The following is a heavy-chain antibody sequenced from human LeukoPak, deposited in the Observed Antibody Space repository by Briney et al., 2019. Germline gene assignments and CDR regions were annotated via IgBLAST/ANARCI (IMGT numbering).Heavy chain of an antibody. CDR2: IYYTGST. CDR3: ARVTSRWYSSSYLDY. J-gene: IGHJ4*02. V-gene: IGHV4-59*08. CDR1: GGSISSYY. D-gene: IGHD6-6*01. Sequence: SETLSLTCTVSGGSISSYYWSWIRQPPGKGLEWIGYIYYTGSTSYNPSLKSPVTISVDTSKTQFSLKLSSVTAADTAVYYCARVTSRWYSSSYLDYWGQGTLVTVSS.